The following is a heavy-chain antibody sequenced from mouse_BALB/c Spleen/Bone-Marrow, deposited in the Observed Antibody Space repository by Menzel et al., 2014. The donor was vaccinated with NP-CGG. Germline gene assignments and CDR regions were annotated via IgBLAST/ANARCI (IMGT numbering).Heavy chain of an antibody. D-gene: IGHD4-1*01. CDR3: ANWGYYAMDY. CDR1: GYTFTDYE. V-gene: IGHV1-15*01. J-gene: IGHJ4*01. Sequence: VHLQQSGAELVRPGASVTLSCKASGYTFTDYEMHWVKQTPVHGLEWIGTLDPETGGTAYNQKFKDMATLTADKSSTTAYMELRSLTSEDSAVYYCANWGYYAMDYWGQGISVTVSS. CDR2: LDPETGGT.